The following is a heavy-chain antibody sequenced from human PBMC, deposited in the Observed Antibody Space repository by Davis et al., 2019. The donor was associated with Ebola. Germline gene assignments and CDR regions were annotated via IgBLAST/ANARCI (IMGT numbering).Heavy chain of an antibody. V-gene: IGHV1-8*01. D-gene: IGHD3-9*01. CDR3: ARTRPITIHSFYYYGMDV. Sequence: ASVPVTCKASGYIFTSYDSKCVRHATGHGREWMGLMKPNSGHKSSAQKFQGRVAMTRNTSISTAYMELSSLRSEDTAVYYCARTRPITIHSFYYYGMDVWGQGTTVTVSS. J-gene: IGHJ6*02. CDR1: GYIFTSYD. CDR2: MKPNSGHK.